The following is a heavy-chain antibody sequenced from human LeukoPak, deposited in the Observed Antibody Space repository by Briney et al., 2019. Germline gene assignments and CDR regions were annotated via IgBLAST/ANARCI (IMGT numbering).Heavy chain of an antibody. CDR3: ARGRVSSSTWYSTYYYYFYMDV. CDR1: DDSITMYY. Sequence: SETLSLTCSVSDDSITMYYWTWIRQPPGKGLEWIGYVDHTGSTNFNPSLNGRVSISRDTSKNLFFLRLRSVTAADTAVYFCARGRVSSSTWYSTYYYYFYMDVWGKGTTVTVSS. D-gene: IGHD4-11*01. V-gene: IGHV4-59*01. CDR2: VDHTGST. J-gene: IGHJ6*03.